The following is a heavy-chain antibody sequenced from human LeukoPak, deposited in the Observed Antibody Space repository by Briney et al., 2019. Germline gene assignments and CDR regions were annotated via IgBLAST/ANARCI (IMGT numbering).Heavy chain of an antibody. D-gene: IGHD3-10*01. CDR2: IIPIFGTA. V-gene: IGHV1-69*13. Sequence: SVKVSCKASGGTFSSYAISWVRQAPGQGLEWMGGIIPIFGTANYAQKFQGRVTITADESTSTAYMELSSLRSEDTAVYYCARDPLRFGELLGYFDYWGQGTLVTVSS. CDR1: GGTFSSYA. CDR3: ARDPLRFGELLGYFDY. J-gene: IGHJ4*02.